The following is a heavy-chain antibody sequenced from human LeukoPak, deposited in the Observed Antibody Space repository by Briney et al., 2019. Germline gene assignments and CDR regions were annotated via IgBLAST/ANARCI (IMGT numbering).Heavy chain of an antibody. Sequence: PGGSLGLPCAASGFTFSSYWMHWVRQAPGKGLVWVSRIKSDGSTRYADSVKGRFTISRDNAKNTVSLQMTSLRAEDTGVYYCARAPSEIGGYYPEYFRHWGQGTLVIVSS. CDR2: IKSDGST. CDR1: GFTFSSYW. J-gene: IGHJ1*01. CDR3: ARAPSEIGGYYPEYFRH. V-gene: IGHV3-74*01. D-gene: IGHD3-22*01.